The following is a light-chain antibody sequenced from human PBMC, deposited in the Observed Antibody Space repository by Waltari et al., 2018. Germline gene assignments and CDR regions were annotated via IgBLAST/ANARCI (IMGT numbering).Light chain of an antibody. CDR2: RDD. J-gene: IGLJ1*01. CDR3: QAWDSRAVV. Sequence: SCEVTQLPSVSVSPRQRASITCAGGKLGSKNVSWYQQKSGQYPVLVIYRDDKRPAGIMDRFSGSNSGNTATLTISGTQPMDEADYYCQAWDSRAVVFGAGTKVTVL. CDR1: KLGSKN. V-gene: IGLV3-1*01.